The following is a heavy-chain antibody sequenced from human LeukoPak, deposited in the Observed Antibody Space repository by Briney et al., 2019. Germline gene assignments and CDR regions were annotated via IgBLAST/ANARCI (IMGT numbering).Heavy chain of an antibody. CDR1: GFTFSSYT. CDR3: ARTITMMNWFDP. V-gene: IGHV3-48*01. D-gene: IGHD3-22*01. CDR2: ISGSGDTV. Sequence: GGSLRLSCAVSGFTFSSYTMNWVRQAPGKGLEWVSYISGSGDTVYYADSVKGRFTISRDNAKNSLYLQLNSLRAEDTAVYYCARTITMMNWFDPWGQGTLVTVSS. J-gene: IGHJ5*02.